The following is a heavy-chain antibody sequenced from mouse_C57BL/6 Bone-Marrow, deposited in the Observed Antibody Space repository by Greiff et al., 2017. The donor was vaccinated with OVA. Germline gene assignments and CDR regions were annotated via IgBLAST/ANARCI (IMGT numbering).Heavy chain of an antibody. CDR3: ARRFDYGSSYAMDY. CDR2: INPNNGGT. Sequence: EVQLQQSGPELVKPGASVKISCKASGYTFTDYYMNWVKQSHGKSLEWIGDINPNNGGTSYNQKFKGKATLTVDKSSSTAYMELRSLTSEDSAVYYCARRFDYGSSYAMDYWGQGTSVTVSS. D-gene: IGHD1-1*01. J-gene: IGHJ4*01. CDR1: GYTFTDYY. V-gene: IGHV1-26*01.